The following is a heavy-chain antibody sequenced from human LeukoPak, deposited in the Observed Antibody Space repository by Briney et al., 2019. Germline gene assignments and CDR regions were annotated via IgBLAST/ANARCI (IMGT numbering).Heavy chain of an antibody. V-gene: IGHV3-23*01. J-gene: IGHJ2*01. Sequence: GGSLRLSCVASGITFSNYAVSWVRQAPEKGLDWVSVISGSAHKIRYADSVKGRFTISRDNSKNTLYLQMNSLRAEDTAVYYCAKAHEDYYDSSGYYYGWYFDLWGRGTLATVSS. CDR3: AKAHEDYYDSSGYYYGWYFDL. CDR1: GITFSNYA. CDR2: ISGSAHKI. D-gene: IGHD3-22*01.